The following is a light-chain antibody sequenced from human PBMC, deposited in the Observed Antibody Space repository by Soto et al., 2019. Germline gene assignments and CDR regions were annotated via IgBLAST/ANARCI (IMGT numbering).Light chain of an antibody. CDR1: SSDVGSYNL. V-gene: IGLV2-23*02. Sequence: QSVLAQPASVSGSPGQSXTISCTGTSSDVGSYNLVSWYQHHPGKAPKLMIYEVSKRPSGVSNRFSGSKSGNTASLTISGLQAEDEADYYCCSYAGSSTFPYVFGTGTKVTVL. CDR3: CSYAGSSTFPYV. J-gene: IGLJ1*01. CDR2: EVS.